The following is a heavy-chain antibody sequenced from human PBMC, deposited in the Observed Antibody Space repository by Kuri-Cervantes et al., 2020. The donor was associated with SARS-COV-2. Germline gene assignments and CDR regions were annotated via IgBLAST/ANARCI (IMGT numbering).Heavy chain of an antibody. Sequence: GESLKISCAASGFTFSSYAMHWVRQAPGKGLEWVAFIRYDGSNKYYADSVKGRFTISRDNSKNTLYLQMNSLRAEDTAVYYCARGISYSGYDLDYWGQGTLVTVSS. J-gene: IGHJ4*02. V-gene: IGHV3-30*02. CDR3: ARGISYSGYDLDY. CDR1: GFTFSSYA. CDR2: IRYDGSNK. D-gene: IGHD5-12*01.